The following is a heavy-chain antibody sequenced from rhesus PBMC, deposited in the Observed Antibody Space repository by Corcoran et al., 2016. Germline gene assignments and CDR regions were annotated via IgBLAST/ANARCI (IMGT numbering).Heavy chain of an antibody. Sequence: QLPLQESGPGLVKPSETLTLTCAVSGDSITSNFWSWVRQPPGKGLEWIGRIFRTNGDTDYNPSLRCRVSISRDTSKKHFSLNLTSVTAADTAVYYCARPSGQLVLHYWGQGVLVTVSS. CDR3: ARPSGQLVLHY. J-gene: IGHJ4*01. CDR1: GDSITSNF. D-gene: IGHD6-13*01. V-gene: IGHV4-173*01. CDR2: IFRTNGDT.